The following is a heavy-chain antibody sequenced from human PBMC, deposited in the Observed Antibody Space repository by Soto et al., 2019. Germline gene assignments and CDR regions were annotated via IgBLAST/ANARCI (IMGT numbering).Heavy chain of an antibody. CDR2: IYYSGNT. CDR3: VRRVPAATWWFDP. D-gene: IGHD2-2*01. J-gene: IGHJ5*02. Sequence: QLLLQESGPGLVKPSETLSLTCTVSGGSISSSTYYWGWIRQPPGKGLEWIGGIYYSGNTYYNPSLKSRVTMSVDTSKNEFSLNLSSVTAADTAVYYCVRRVPAATWWFDPWGQGTLVTVSS. V-gene: IGHV4-39*01. CDR1: GGSISSSTYY.